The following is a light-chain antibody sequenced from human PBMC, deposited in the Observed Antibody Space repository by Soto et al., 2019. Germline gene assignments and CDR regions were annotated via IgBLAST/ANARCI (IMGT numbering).Light chain of an antibody. Sequence: SVLTQPASVSGSPGQSITISCTGTSSDVGGYKYVSWYQQHPGKAPKLMIYEVNNRPSGVSNRFSGSKSGNTASLTISGLQAEDEAAYYCSSYTSSSTLLYVFGTGTKVTVL. CDR3: SSYTSSSTLLYV. V-gene: IGLV2-14*01. J-gene: IGLJ1*01. CDR1: SSDVGGYKY. CDR2: EVN.